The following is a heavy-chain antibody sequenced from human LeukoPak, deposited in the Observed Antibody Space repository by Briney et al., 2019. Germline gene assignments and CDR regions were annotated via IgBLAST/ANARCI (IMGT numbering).Heavy chain of an antibody. J-gene: IGHJ6*02. D-gene: IGHD3-10*01. V-gene: IGHV3-21*01. Sequence: GGSLRLSCAASGFYFSSYSMNWVPQAPGKGLEWVSAISSSSSYIYYADSVKGRFTISRDNAKNSLYLQMNSLRAEDTAVYYCARDRGLNYYGSGSYNDVGYYYYGMDVWGQGTTVTVSS. CDR3: ARDRGLNYYGSGSYNDVGYYYYGMDV. CDR2: ISSSSSYI. CDR1: GFYFSSYS.